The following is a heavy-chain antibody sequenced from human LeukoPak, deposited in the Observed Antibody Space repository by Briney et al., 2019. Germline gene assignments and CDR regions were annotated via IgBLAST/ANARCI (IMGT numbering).Heavy chain of an antibody. CDR2: ISGSGDNT. J-gene: IGHJ4*02. D-gene: IGHD3-10*01. V-gene: IGHV3-23*01. CDR1: GFTFSSYA. Sequence: GGSLRLSCAVSGFTFSSYAMSWVRQAPGKGLEWVSAISGSGDNTYYADSVKGRFTISRDNSKNTLYLQMNSLRAEDTAVYYCARGVLTGGVRGLFDYWGQGALVTVSS. CDR3: ARGVLTGGVRGLFDY.